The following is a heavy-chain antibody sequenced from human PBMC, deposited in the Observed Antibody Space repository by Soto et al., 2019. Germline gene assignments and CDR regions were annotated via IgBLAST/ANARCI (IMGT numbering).Heavy chain of an antibody. Sequence: GGSLRLSCAASGISFSTYAMXWVRQAPGKGLEWVSYISSGSSTIYYAESVKGRFTISRDNAKKSLFLQMNSLRAEDTAVYYCAVDYYYMDVWGKGTTVTVSS. V-gene: IGHV3-48*01. CDR2: ISSGSSTI. J-gene: IGHJ6*03. CDR3: AVDYYYMDV. CDR1: GISFSTYA.